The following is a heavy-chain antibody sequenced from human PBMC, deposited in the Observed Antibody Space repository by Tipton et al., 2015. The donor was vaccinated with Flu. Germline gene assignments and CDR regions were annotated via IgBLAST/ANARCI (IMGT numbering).Heavy chain of an antibody. Sequence: LRLSCAVYGGSFSAYYWSWIRQPPGKGLEWVGEINHSGTTNYNPSLTGRVTVSADTSKKQFSLKLTSVTAADTAVYYCASKVANWGVWEPLDYWGHGTLVTVSS. D-gene: IGHD7-27*01. J-gene: IGHJ4*01. CDR3: ASKVANWGVWEPLDY. V-gene: IGHV4-34*01. CDR1: GGSFSAYY. CDR2: INHSGTT.